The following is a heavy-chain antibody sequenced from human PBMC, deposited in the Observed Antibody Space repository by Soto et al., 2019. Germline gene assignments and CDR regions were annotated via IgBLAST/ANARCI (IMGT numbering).Heavy chain of an antibody. CDR3: ALDTSGYNYYFDH. J-gene: IGHJ4*02. CDR1: GFTFGDSA. V-gene: IGHV3-49*03. Sequence: EVPLVESGGDLLQPGRSLRLSCTTSGFTFGDSAMSWFRQAPGKGLELVGFVRSKSNGGTTEYAASVKGRFIISRDDSRSIAYLQMNSLKTEDTAVYYCALDTSGYNYYFDHWGQGTLVIVSS. CDR2: VRSKSNGGTT. D-gene: IGHD3-22*01.